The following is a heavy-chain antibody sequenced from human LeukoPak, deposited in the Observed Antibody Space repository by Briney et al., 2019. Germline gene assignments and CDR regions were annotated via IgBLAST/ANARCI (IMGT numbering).Heavy chain of an antibody. CDR2: INHSGST. J-gene: IGHJ6*03. CDR1: GGSFSGYY. D-gene: IGHD6-6*01. CDR3: ARGKYSSPAYYYYYYMDV. Sequence: PSETLSLTCAVYGGSFSGYYWSWIRQPPGKGLEWIGEINHSGSTNYNPSLKSRVTISVDTSKNQFSLKLSSVTVADTAVYYCARGKYSSPAYYYYYYMDVWGKGTTVTVSS. V-gene: IGHV4-34*01.